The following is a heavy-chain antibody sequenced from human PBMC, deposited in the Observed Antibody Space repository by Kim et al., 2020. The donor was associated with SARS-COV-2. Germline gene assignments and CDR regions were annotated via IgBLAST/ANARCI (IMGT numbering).Heavy chain of an antibody. V-gene: IGHV3-33*06. CDR1: GFTFSSYG. CDR3: AKDSWTYGDYGIDY. CDR2: IWYDGSNK. Sequence: GGSLRLSCAASGFTFSSYGMHWVRQAPGKGLEWVAVIWYDGSNKYYADSVKGRFTISRDNSKNTLYLQMNSLRAEDTAVYYCAKDSWTYGDYGIDYWGQGTLVTVSS. J-gene: IGHJ4*02. D-gene: IGHD4-17*01.